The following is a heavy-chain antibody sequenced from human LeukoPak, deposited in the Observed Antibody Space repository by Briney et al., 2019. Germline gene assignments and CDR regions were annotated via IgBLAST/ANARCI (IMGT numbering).Heavy chain of an antibody. J-gene: IGHJ4*02. CDR1: GFTVSSNY. V-gene: IGHV3-53*01. CDR2: IYRGGST. D-gene: IGHD6-13*01. Sequence: PGGSLRLSCAASGFTVSSNYMTWVRQAPGKGLEWVSVIYRGGSTYYADSVKGRFTISRDNSKNTLFLQMNSLRAEDTAVYYCANLISSSWYYFDYWGQGTLVTVSS. CDR3: ANLISSSWYYFDY.